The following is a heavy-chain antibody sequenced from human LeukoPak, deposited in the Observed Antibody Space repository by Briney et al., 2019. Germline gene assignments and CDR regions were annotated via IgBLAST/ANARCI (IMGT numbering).Heavy chain of an antibody. V-gene: IGHV3-21*01. J-gene: IGHJ5*02. CDR2: FTRSGIHI. Sequence: GGSLRLSCAASGFTFTNACMNWVRQAPGKGLEWVASFTRSGIHIYYADSVKGRFTISRDNANNSLYLQMNSLRGEDTAVYYCARDLMTGTLGVDWSDPWGQGTLVTVSS. CDR3: ARDLMTGTLGVDWSDP. D-gene: IGHD1-20*01. CDR1: GFTFTNAC.